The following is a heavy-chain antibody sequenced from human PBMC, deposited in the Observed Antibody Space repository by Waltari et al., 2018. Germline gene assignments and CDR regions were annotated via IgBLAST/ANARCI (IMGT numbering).Heavy chain of an antibody. Sequence: QVQLQQWGAGLLKPSETLSLTCAVYGGSFSGYYWSWIRQPPGRGLEWSGEIKHSGSTNYDPSLKIRITISVDTSKSQCSLKLSSVTAADTAVYYCARDRGLRRLSTFEIGGQGTMVTVSS. V-gene: IGHV4-34*01. J-gene: IGHJ3*02. CDR2: IKHSGST. D-gene: IGHD3-16*02. CDR1: GGSFSGYY. CDR3: ARDRGLRRLSTFEI.